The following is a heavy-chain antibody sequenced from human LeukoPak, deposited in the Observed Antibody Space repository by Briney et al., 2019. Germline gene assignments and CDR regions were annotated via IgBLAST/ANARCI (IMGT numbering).Heavy chain of an antibody. D-gene: IGHD6-19*01. V-gene: IGHV4-4*02. CDR2: INHSGST. J-gene: IGHJ5*02. Sequence: KSSETLSLTCVVSGGSISSSNWWSWVRQPPEKGLEWIGEINHSGSTNYNPSLKSRVTISVDTSKNQFSLKLSSVTAADTAVYYCARRPGGSGWFNWFDPWGQGTLVTVSS. CDR1: GGSISSSNW. CDR3: ARRPGGSGWFNWFDP.